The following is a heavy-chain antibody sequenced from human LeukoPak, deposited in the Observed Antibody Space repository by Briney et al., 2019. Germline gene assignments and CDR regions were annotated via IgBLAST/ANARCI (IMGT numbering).Heavy chain of an antibody. Sequence: PGGSLRLSCAASGFTFSSYSMNWVRQAPGKGLEWVSSISSSSSYIYYADSVKGRFTISRDNAKNSLYLQMSSLRAEDTAVYYCARDRDIVVVPAARGNWFDPWGQGTLVTVSS. CDR3: ARDRDIVVVPAARGNWFDP. CDR2: ISSSSSYI. D-gene: IGHD2-2*01. V-gene: IGHV3-21*01. J-gene: IGHJ5*02. CDR1: GFTFSSYS.